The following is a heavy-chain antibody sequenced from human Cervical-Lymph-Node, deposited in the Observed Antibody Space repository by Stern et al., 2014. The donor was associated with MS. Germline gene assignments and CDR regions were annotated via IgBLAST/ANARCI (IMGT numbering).Heavy chain of an antibody. CDR1: GGSISSCGYY. CDR2: VDYSGST. D-gene: IGHD4-17*01. CDR3: ARAPDYGAYVDY. J-gene: IGHJ4*02. V-gene: IGHV4-31*03. Sequence: VQLVESGPGLVKPSQTLSLTCTVSGGSISSCGYYWSRIPQRPGKGLEWIRYVDYSGSTYYHPYLKRRVTISVDTSKNQFSLKLSSVTAADTAVYYCARAPDYGAYVDYWGQGTLVTVSS.